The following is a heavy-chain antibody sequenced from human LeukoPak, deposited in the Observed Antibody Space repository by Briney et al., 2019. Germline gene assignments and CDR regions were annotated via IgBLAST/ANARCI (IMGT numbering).Heavy chain of an antibody. CDR3: ARRGGSGSRGDYYFDY. V-gene: IGHV4-39*01. CDR2: IDYSGGI. CDR1: GGSISSSRYY. D-gene: IGHD3-10*01. Sequence: SETLSLTCTVSGGSISSSRYYWGWIRQPPGKGLEWIASIDYSGGIYHNPSLKSRVTISVDTSKNQFSLKLSSVTAADTAVYYCARRGGSGSRGDYYFDYWGQGTLVTVSS. J-gene: IGHJ4*02.